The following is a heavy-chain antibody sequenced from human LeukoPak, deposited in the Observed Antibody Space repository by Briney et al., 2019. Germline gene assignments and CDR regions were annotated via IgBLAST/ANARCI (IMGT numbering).Heavy chain of an antibody. CDR2: INHSGST. CDR1: GGSFSGYY. D-gene: IGHD1-26*01. V-gene: IGHV4-34*01. J-gene: IGHJ5*02. CDR3: ARDPPMEPNNWFDP. Sequence: PSETLSLTCAVFGGSFSGYYWSWIRQPPGKGLEWIGEINHSGSTNYNPSLKSRVTISVDTSRNQFSLKLSSVTAADTAVYYCARDPPMEPNNWFDPWGQGTLVTVSS.